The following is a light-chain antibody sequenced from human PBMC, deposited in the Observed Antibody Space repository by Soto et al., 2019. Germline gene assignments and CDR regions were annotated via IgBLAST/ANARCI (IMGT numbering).Light chain of an antibody. V-gene: IGKV1-5*03. CDR1: QSISSW. Sequence: DIQMTQSPSTLSASVGDRVTITCRASQSISSWLAWYQQKPGKAPKLLIYKASSLESGVPSRFSGSGSGTEFTLTISSLQDDDFATYYCQQYNSDSPYTFGQGTKLEIK. J-gene: IGKJ2*01. CDR3: QQYNSDSPYT. CDR2: KAS.